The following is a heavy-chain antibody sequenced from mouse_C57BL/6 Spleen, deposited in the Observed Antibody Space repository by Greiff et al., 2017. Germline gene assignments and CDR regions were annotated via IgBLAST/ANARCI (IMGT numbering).Heavy chain of an antibody. D-gene: IGHD2-4*01. J-gene: IGHJ4*01. CDR2: ISDGGSYT. CDR3: ARRDYDDAMDY. V-gene: IGHV5-4*03. CDR1: GFTFSSYA. Sequence: EVKLMESGGGLVKPGGSLKLSCAASGFTFSSYAMSWVRQTTEKRLEWVATISDGGSYTYYPDNVKGRFTMSRDNAKNHLYLQMSNLKSEDTAMYYCARRDYDDAMDYWGQGTSVTVSS.